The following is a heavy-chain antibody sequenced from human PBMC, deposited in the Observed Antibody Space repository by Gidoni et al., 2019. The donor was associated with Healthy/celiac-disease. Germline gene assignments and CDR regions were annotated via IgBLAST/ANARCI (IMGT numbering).Heavy chain of an antibody. CDR2: ISGSGGST. J-gene: IGHJ4*02. CDR3: VKFVGATPFDY. Sequence: AMSWVRQAPGKGLEWVSAISGSGGSTYYADSVKGRFTISRDNSKNTLYLQMNSLRAEDTAVYYCVKFVGATPFDYWGQGTLVTVSS. CDR1: A. V-gene: IGHV3-23*01. D-gene: IGHD1-26*01.